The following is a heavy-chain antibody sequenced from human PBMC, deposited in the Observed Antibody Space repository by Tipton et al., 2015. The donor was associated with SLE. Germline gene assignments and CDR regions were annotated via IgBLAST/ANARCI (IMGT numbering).Heavy chain of an antibody. CDR3: ARDLKNLGDYYDS. J-gene: IGHJ4*02. CDR1: GDSITSHY. D-gene: IGHD4-17*01. V-gene: IGHV4-59*11. Sequence: TLSLTCTVSGDSITSHYWSWIRQPPGNGLEWIGYIYYSGSTKYNSSLKSRVTISVDTSKNQFFLRLTSVTAADTAVYYCARDLKNLGDYYDSWGQGTLVTVSS. CDR2: IYYSGST.